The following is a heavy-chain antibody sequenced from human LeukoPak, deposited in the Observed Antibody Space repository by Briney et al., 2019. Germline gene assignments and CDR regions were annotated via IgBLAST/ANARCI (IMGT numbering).Heavy chain of an antibody. Sequence: PSETLSLTCTVSGGSISSYYWSWIRQPPGKGLEWIGYIYYSGSTNYNPSLKSRVTISVDTSKNQFSLKLSSVTAADTAVYYCARDVGGAYYDFWSGYYNPRTNWFDPWGQGTLVTVSS. CDR1: GGSISSYY. CDR3: ARDVGGAYYDFWSGYYNPRTNWFDP. CDR2: IYYSGST. J-gene: IGHJ5*02. V-gene: IGHV4-59*01. D-gene: IGHD3-3*01.